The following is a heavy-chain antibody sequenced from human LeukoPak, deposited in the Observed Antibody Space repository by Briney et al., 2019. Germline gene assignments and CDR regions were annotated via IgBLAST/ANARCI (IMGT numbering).Heavy chain of an antibody. CDR2: IKQDGSEK. CDR3: ARESLRYYDSSGYLDY. V-gene: IGHV3-7*01. D-gene: IGHD3-22*01. CDR1: GFTFSSYW. Sequence: GGSLRLSCAASGFTFSSYWMSWVRQAPGKGLEGVANIKQDGSEKYYVDSVKGRFTISRDNAKNSLYLQMNSLRAEDTAVYYCARESLRYYDSSGYLDYWGQGTLVTVSS. J-gene: IGHJ4*02.